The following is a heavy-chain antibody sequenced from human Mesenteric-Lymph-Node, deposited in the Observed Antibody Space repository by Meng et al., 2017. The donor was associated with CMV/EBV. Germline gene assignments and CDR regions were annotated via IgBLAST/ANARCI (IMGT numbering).Heavy chain of an antibody. CDR2: IYYSGST. CDR3: EKGGSGGYDSRGYYFDY. J-gene: IGHJ4*02. Sequence: SETLSLTCTVSGGSISSYYWSWIRQPPGKGLEWIGYIYYSGSTNYNPSLKSRVTISVDTSKNQCSLKLSSVTAADTAVYYGEKGGSGGYDSRGYYFDYWGQGTLVTVSS. D-gene: IGHD3-22*01. V-gene: IGHV4-59*01. CDR1: GGSISSYY.